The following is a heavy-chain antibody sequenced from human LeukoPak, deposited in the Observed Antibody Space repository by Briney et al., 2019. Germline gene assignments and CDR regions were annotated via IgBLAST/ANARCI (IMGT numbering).Heavy chain of an antibody. CDR3: ARSTPSIAESSAFDI. D-gene: IGHD6-6*01. CDR2: IYPGDSDT. Sequence: GESLKISCKGSGYSFTSYWIGWVRHMPGKGLEWMGIIYPGDSDTRYSPSFQGQVTISADKSISTAYLQWSSLKASDTAMYYCARSTPSIAESSAFDIWGQGTMVTVSS. V-gene: IGHV5-51*01. CDR1: GYSFTSYW. J-gene: IGHJ3*02.